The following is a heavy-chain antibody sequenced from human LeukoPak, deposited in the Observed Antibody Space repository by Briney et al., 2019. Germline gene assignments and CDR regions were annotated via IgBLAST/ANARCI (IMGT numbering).Heavy chain of an antibody. CDR2: INPSGGTT. V-gene: IGHV1-46*01. Sequence: GASVKVSCKASGYTFTYYYMHWVRQAPGQGPEWMGIINPSGGTTRFAQKFQGRVTMTRDTSTSTVYMELSSLRSEDTAVYYCAREPIDGDYGYDFDVWGQGTMVTVSS. CDR3: AREPIDGDYGYDFDV. D-gene: IGHD4-17*01. J-gene: IGHJ3*01. CDR1: GYTFTYYY.